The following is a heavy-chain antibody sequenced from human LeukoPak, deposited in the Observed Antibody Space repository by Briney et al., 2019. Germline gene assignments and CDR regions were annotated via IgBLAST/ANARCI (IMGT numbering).Heavy chain of an antibody. CDR1: GGSISSYC. D-gene: IGHD2-15*01. CDR2: IYYSGST. J-gene: IGHJ5*02. CDR3: ARHSYCSGGCCYWFDP. Sequence: SETLSLTCTVSGGSISSYCWSWIRQPPGKGLEWIGYIYYSGSTNYNPSLKSRVTISVDTSKNQFSLKLSSVTAADTAVYYCARHSYCSGGCCYWFDPWGQGTLVTVSS. V-gene: IGHV4-59*08.